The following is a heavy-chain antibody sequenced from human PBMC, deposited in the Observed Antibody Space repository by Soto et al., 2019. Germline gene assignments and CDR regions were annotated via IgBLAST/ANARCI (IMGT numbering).Heavy chain of an antibody. CDR1: GSSISSSY. CDR2: IYYTGST. CDR3: ARHSWRQLLTQQ. J-gene: IGHJ1*01. D-gene: IGHD5-12*01. Sequence: SETLSLTCSVSGSSISSSYWSWIRQPPGKGLEWIGYIYYTGSTNYNPSLKSRVTISVDTSKNQFSLEVNSVTAADTAVYYCARHSWRQLLTQQWGQGALVTVSS. V-gene: IGHV4-59*08.